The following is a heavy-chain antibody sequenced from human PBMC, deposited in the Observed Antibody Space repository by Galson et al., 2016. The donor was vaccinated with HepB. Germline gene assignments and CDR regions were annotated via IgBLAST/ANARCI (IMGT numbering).Heavy chain of an antibody. V-gene: IGHV3-33*01. CDR3: ARAPPTTVSYWYFDL. D-gene: IGHD4-17*01. CDR1: GFMFNNYG. CDR2: IWYAGSED. J-gene: IGHJ2*01. Sequence: SLRLSCAASGFMFNNYGMHWVRQAPGKGLEWVAVIWYAGSEDFYADSVKGRFTISRDNSNNTLFLQMNTLRVEDTAVYYCARAPPTTVSYWYFDLWGRGTLVRVSS.